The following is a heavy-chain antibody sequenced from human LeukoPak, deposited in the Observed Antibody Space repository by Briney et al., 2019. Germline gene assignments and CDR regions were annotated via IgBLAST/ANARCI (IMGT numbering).Heavy chain of an antibody. J-gene: IGHJ4*02. Sequence: GGSLRLSCAASGFTFSSYAMSWVRQAPGKGLEWVSAISGSGGSTYYADSVKGRFTISRDNSKNTLYLQMNSLRAEDTAVYYCAKFLPTHIVVANYYFDYWGKGTLVTVSS. CDR3: AKFLPTHIVVANYYFDY. V-gene: IGHV3-23*01. D-gene: IGHD2-15*01. CDR2: ISGSGGST. CDR1: GFTFSSYA.